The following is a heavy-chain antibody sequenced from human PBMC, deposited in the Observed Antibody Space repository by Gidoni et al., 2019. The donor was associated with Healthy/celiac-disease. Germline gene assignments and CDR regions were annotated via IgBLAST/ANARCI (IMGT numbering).Heavy chain of an antibody. D-gene: IGHD6-19*01. V-gene: IGHV4-34*01. J-gene: IGHJ5*02. CDR3: AREGYSSGWGGQTNWFDP. CDR2: INHGGST. CDR1: GGSFSGYY. Sequence: QVQLQQWGAGLLKPSETLSLTCAVYGGSFSGYYWSWIRQPPGKGLEWIGEINHGGSTNYNPSLKSRVTISVDTSKNQFSLKLSSVTAADTAVYYCAREGYSSGWGGQTNWFDPWGQGTLVTVSS.